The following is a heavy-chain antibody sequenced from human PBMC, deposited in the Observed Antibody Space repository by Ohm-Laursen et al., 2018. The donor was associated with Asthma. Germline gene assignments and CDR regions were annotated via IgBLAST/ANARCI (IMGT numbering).Heavy chain of an antibody. CDR1: GFTFSSYW. Sequence: SLRLSCAASGFTFSSYWMHWVRQAPGKGPVWVSRLNTDGSGTWYADSVKGRFTTSRDNAKNTLYLQMNSLRAEDTAVYYCARARSGSSYDYWGQGTLVTVSS. D-gene: IGHD1-26*01. CDR2: LNTDGSGT. CDR3: ARARSGSSYDY. J-gene: IGHJ4*02. V-gene: IGHV3-74*01.